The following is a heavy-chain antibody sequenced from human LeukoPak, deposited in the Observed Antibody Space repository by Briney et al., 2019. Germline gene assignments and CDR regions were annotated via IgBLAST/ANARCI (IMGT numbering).Heavy chain of an antibody. Sequence: GASVKASCKASGYTFTSYGISWVRQAPGQGLEWMGWISAYNGNTNYAQKLQGRVTMTTDTSTSTAYMELRSLRSDDTAVYYCARDLLVPAAPLGRGGATDYWGQGTLVTVSS. D-gene: IGHD2-2*01. V-gene: IGHV1-18*01. CDR2: ISAYNGNT. CDR3: ARDLLVPAAPLGRGGATDY. J-gene: IGHJ4*02. CDR1: GYTFTSYG.